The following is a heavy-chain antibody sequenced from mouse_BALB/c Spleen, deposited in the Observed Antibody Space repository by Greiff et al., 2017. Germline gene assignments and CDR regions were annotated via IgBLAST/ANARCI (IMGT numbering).Heavy chain of an antibody. J-gene: IGHJ2*01. CDR1: GFTFSSYA. V-gene: IGHV5-9-3*01. CDR3: ARRDYGYYFDY. CDR2: ISSGGSYT. Sequence: EVKLVESGGGLVKPGGSLKLSCAASGFTFSSYAMSWVRQTPEKRLEWVATISSGGSYTYYPDSVKGRFTISRDNAKNTLYLQMSSLRSEDTAMYYCARRDYGYYFDYWGQGTTLTVSS. D-gene: IGHD2-13*01.